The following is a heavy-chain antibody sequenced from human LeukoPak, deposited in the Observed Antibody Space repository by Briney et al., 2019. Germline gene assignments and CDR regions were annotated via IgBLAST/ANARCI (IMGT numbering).Heavy chain of an antibody. CDR2: ISAYNGNT. J-gene: IGHJ3*02. Sequence: ASVKVSCKASGYTFTSYGISWVRQAPGQGLEWMGWISAYNGNTNYAQKLQGRVTMTTDTSTSTAYMELRSLRSDDTAVYYCATDMDYDSSGFDAFDIWGQGTMVTVSS. V-gene: IGHV1-18*01. CDR1: GYTFTSYG. CDR3: ATDMDYDSSGFDAFDI. D-gene: IGHD3-22*01.